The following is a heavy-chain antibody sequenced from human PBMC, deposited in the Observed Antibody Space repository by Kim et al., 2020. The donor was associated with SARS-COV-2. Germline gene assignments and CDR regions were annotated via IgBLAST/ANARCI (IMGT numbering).Heavy chain of an antibody. CDR3: QCRIVSRKYQLLSNFDY. V-gene: IGHV3-48*02. CDR1: GFTFSSYS. J-gene: IGHJ4*02. D-gene: IGHD2-2*01. Sequence: GGSLRLSCAASGFTFSSYSMNWVRQAPGKGLEWVSYISSSSSTIYYADSVKGRFTISRDNAKNSLYLQMNSLRDEDTAVYYCQCRIVSRKYQLLSNFDYWGQGTLVTVSS. CDR2: ISSSSSTI.